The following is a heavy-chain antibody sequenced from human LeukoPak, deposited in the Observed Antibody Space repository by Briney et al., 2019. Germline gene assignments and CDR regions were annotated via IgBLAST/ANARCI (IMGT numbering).Heavy chain of an antibody. CDR2: ISGSGGST. V-gene: IGHV3-23*01. CDR3: AKCVVVQGPHYMDV. CDR1: GFTFSSYA. Sequence: PGGSLRLSCAASGFTFSSYALSWVRQAPGKGLEWVSAISGSGGSTYYADSVKGRFTISRDNSKNTMYLQMNSLRAEDTAVYYCAKCVVVQGPHYMDVWGKGTTVTVSS. J-gene: IGHJ6*03. D-gene: IGHD2-2*01.